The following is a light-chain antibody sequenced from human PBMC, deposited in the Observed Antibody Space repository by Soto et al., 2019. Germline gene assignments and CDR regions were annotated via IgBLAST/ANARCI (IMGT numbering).Light chain of an antibody. CDR1: QSVSNSY. V-gene: IGKV3-20*01. J-gene: IGKJ1*01. Sequence: EIVLTQSPGTLSLSPGERATLSCRASQSVSNSYLAWYQQHPGRAPRLLIYGASSRATGIPDRFSGSGSGTDIILTISRLEPEDIAVYYGQQYGSSPWTFGQGTKVEIK. CDR2: GAS. CDR3: QQYGSSPWT.